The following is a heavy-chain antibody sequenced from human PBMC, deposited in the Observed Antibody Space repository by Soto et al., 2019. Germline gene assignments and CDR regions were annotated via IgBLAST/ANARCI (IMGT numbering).Heavy chain of an antibody. J-gene: IGHJ5*02. D-gene: IGHD2-15*01. Sequence: QVQLVQSGAEVKKPGASVKVSCKASGYTFTSYAMHWVRQAPGQRLEWMGWINAGNGNTKYSQKFQGRVTITRDTSASTAYMGLSSLRSEDTAVYYCARGFSGGGAGWFDPWGQGTLVTVSS. CDR3: ARGFSGGGAGWFDP. CDR2: INAGNGNT. CDR1: GYTFTSYA. V-gene: IGHV1-3*01.